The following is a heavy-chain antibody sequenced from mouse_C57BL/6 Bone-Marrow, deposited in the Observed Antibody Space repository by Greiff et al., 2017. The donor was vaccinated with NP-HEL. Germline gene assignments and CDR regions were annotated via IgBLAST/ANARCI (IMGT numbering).Heavy chain of an antibody. CDR2: ISSGSSTI. J-gene: IGHJ4*01. V-gene: IGHV5-17*01. Sequence: EVKLVESGGGLVKPGGSLKLSCAASGFTFSDYGMHWVRQAPEKGLEWVAYISSGSSTIYYADTVKGRFTISRDNAKNTLFLKMTSLRSEDTAMYYCAKGWLLGAMDYWGQGTSVTVSS. CDR1: GFTFSDYG. CDR3: AKGWLLGAMDY. D-gene: IGHD2-3*01.